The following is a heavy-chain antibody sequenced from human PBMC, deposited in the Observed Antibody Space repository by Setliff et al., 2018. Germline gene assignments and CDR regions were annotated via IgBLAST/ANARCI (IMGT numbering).Heavy chain of an antibody. Sequence: SETLSLTCTVPGGSISSISYYWGWIRQPPGKGLEWIGTVYDSGTTYYNPSLKSRVTIFVDTSKNQFSLNLNSVTAADTGAYYCASCRYQVPYDYWGQGILVTAPQ. V-gene: IGHV4-39*01. J-gene: IGHJ4*02. CDR2: VYDSGTT. CDR3: ASCRYQVPYDY. CDR1: GGSISSISYY. D-gene: IGHD2-2*01.